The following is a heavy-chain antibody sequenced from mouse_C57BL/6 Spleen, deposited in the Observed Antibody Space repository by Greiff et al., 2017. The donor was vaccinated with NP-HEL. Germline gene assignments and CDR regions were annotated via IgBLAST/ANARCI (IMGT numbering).Heavy chain of an antibody. D-gene: IGHD2-3*01. Sequence: QVQLQQSGAELVMPGASVKLSCKASGYTFTSYWMHWVKQRPGQGLEWIGEIDPSDSYTNYNQKFKGKSTLTVDNSSSTAYMQLSSLTSEDSAVYYCARRDGYSFAYWSQGTLVTVSA. CDR2: IDPSDSYT. CDR1: GYTFTSYW. V-gene: IGHV1-69*01. CDR3: ARRDGYSFAY. J-gene: IGHJ3*01.